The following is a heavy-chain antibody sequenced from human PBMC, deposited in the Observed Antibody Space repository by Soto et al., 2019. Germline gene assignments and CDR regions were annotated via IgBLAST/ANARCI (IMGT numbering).Heavy chain of an antibody. CDR3: AKVRGVLYFDY. CDR2: ISGSGDST. Sequence: VQLLESGGGLVQPGGSLRLSCAASGFTFSSYDMNWVRRAPGKGLEWVSGISGSGDSTYYADSVWGRFTISRDNSKNTVYLQMNSLRAEDTAVYYCAKVRGVLYFDYWGQGTLVTVSS. CDR1: GFTFSSYD. V-gene: IGHV3-23*01. D-gene: IGHD3-10*01. J-gene: IGHJ4*02.